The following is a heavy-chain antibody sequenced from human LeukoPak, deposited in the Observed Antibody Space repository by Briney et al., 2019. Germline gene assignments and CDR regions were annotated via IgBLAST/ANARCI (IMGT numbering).Heavy chain of an antibody. D-gene: IGHD3-16*01. J-gene: IGHJ4*02. CDR3: ARQGGWGGALSFFDS. CDR2: MLYRGST. CDR1: GGSISSSSYY. Sequence: SETLFLTCTVSGGSISSSSYYWGWIRQTPGKGLEWIGSMLYRGSTYYSPSLRSRVNISVDASKNQFFLTLSPVTAADTAVYYCARQGGWGGALSFFDSWGQGTLITVSS. V-gene: IGHV4-39*01.